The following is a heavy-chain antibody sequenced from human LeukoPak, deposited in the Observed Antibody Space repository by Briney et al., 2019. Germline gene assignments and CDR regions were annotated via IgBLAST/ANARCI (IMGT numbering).Heavy chain of an antibody. J-gene: IGHJ5*02. CDR2: IYYSGST. CDR1: GGSISSSSSYY. V-gene: IGHV4-39*01. CDR3: MSAGDYDNWFDP. D-gene: IGHD4-17*01. Sequence: SETLSLTCTVSGGSISSSSSYYWGWIRQPPGKGLEWIGSIYYSGSTYYNPSLKSRVTISVDTSKNQFSLKLSSVTAADTAVYYCMSAGDYDNWFDPWGQGTLVTVSS.